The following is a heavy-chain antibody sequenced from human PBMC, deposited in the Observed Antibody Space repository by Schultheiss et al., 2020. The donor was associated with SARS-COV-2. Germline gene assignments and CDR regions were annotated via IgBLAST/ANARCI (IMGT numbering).Heavy chain of an antibody. Sequence: SETLSLTCTVSGGSISSGSYYWSWIRQPAGKGLEWIGRIYTSGSTNYNPSLKSRVTISVDTSKNQFSLKLSSVTAADTAVYYCARDKGRGSSSGWFDPWGQGTQVTVSS. D-gene: IGHD6-13*01. V-gene: IGHV4-61*02. J-gene: IGHJ5*02. CDR1: GGSISSGSYY. CDR2: IYTSGST. CDR3: ARDKGRGSSSGWFDP.